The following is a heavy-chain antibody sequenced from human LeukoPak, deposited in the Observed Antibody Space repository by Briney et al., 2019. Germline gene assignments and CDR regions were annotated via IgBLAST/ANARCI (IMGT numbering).Heavy chain of an antibody. J-gene: IGHJ4*02. D-gene: IGHD6-13*01. CDR2: INSDGSST. CDR1: GFTFSSYW. CDR3: ARAPGRAAAKP. Sequence: HPGGSLRRYCAASGFTFSSYWMHWVRQAPGKGLVWVSRINSDGSSTSYADYVKGRFTISRDNAKNTLYLQMNSLRAEDTAVYYCARAPGRAAAKPWGQGTLVTVSS. V-gene: IGHV3-74*01.